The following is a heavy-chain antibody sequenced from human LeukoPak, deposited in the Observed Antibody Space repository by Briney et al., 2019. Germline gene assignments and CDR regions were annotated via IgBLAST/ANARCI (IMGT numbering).Heavy chain of an antibody. D-gene: IGHD3-10*01. V-gene: IGHV3-7*01. CDR3: ARLSAYCYGSYFYYYMDV. Sequence: GGSLRLSCEASGFSFSSYWMTWVRQPPGKGPEWVANIKQDESERYYVDSVKGRFTISRDNAKNSVYLHMNSLRAEDTALYYCARLSAYCYGSYFYYYMDVWGKGTTVTVSS. J-gene: IGHJ6*03. CDR1: GFSFSSYW. CDR2: IKQDESER.